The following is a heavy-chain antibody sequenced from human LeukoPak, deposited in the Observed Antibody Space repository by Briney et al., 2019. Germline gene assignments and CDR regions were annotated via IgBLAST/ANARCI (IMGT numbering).Heavy chain of an antibody. CDR2: ISAYNGNT. CDR3: ARDVLRYFDWLLFRPNSESFFDY. Sequence: GASVKVSCKASGYTFTSYGISWVRQAPGQGLEWMGWISAYNGNTNYAQKLQGRVTMTTDTSTSTAYMELRSLRSDDTAVYYCARDVLRYFDWLLFRPNSESFFDYWGQGTLVTVSS. D-gene: IGHD3-9*01. J-gene: IGHJ4*02. V-gene: IGHV1-18*01. CDR1: GYTFTSYG.